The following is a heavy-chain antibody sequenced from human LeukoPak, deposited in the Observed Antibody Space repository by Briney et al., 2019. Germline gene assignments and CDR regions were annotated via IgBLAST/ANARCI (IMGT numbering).Heavy chain of an antibody. Sequence: PGGSLRLSCAASGFTFSSHWMSWVRQAPGKGLEWVANIKQDGSEKYYVDSVKGRFTISRDNAKNSLYLQMNSLRAEDTAVYYCARGPTHIVVGNWFDPWGQGTLVTVSS. CDR3: ARGPTHIVVGNWFDP. CDR1: GFTFSSHW. D-gene: IGHD2-2*01. J-gene: IGHJ5*02. V-gene: IGHV3-7*01. CDR2: IKQDGSEK.